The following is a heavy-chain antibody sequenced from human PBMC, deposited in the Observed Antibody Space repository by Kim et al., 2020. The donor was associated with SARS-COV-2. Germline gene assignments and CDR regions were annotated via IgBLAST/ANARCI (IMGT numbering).Heavy chain of an antibody. CDR2: ISYDGSNK. V-gene: IGHV3-30*18. D-gene: IGHD3-10*01. Sequence: GGSLRLSCAASGFTFSSYGIHWVRQTPGKGLEWVAVISYDGSNKYYADSVKGRFTISRDNSKNTLYLEMNSLRAEDTAVYYCAKSGRRFGELLSFDYWGQGTLVTVSS. CDR1: GFTFSSYG. CDR3: AKSGRRFGELLSFDY. J-gene: IGHJ4*02.